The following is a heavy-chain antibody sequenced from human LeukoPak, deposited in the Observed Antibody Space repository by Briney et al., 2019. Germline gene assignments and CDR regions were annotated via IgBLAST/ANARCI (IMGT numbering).Heavy chain of an antibody. D-gene: IGHD2/OR15-2a*01. Sequence: SETLSLTCAVYGGSFSGYYWSWIRQPPGKGLEWMGEINHSGSTSYNPSLKSRVTISVDTSKNQFSLKLSSVTAADTAVYYCARGHRLLSRYFDLWGRGTLVTVSS. V-gene: IGHV4-34*01. CDR2: INHSGST. J-gene: IGHJ2*01. CDR1: GGSFSGYY. CDR3: ARGHRLLSRYFDL.